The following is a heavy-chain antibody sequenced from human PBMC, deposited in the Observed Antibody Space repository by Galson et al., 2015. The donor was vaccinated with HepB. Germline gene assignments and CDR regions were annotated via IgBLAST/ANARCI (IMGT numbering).Heavy chain of an antibody. CDR2: ISSSSSYI. D-gene: IGHD3-10*01. J-gene: IGHJ3*02. V-gene: IGHV3-21*01. CDR1: GFTFSSYS. Sequence: SLRLSCAASGFTFSSYSMNWVRQAPGKGLEWVSSISSSSSYIYYADSVKGRFTISRDNAKNSLYLQMNNLRAEDTAVYYCARPVRGVSGDAFDIWGQGTMVTVSS. CDR3: ARPVRGVSGDAFDI.